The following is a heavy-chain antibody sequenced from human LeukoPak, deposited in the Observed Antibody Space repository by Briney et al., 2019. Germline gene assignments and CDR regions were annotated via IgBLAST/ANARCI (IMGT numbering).Heavy chain of an antibody. CDR1: GFTFSNYG. CDR2: ISYDGSNK. V-gene: IGHV3-30*18. Sequence: GRSLRLSYAASGFTFSNYGMHWVRQAPGKGLEWVVVISYDGSNKFYADSVKGRFTISRDNSKNTLYLQMNSLRAEDTAVYYCANGYYYGSGSYYKEAFDIWGQGTMVTVSS. CDR3: ANGYYYGSGSYYKEAFDI. D-gene: IGHD3-10*01. J-gene: IGHJ3*02.